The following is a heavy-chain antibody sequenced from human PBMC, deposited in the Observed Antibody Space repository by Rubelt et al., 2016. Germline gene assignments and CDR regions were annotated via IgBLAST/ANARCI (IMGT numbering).Heavy chain of an antibody. Sequence: QVQLVQSGAEVKKPGASVKVSCKASGYTFTSYAMHWVRQAPGQRLEWMGWINAGNGNTKYSQKFQGRVTITRDTSASTAYMELSSLRSEDTAVYYCARDGSSSRYYYGMDVWGQGTTVTVSS. CDR2: INAGNGNT. V-gene: IGHV1-3*01. D-gene: IGHD2-15*01. CDR1: GYTFTSYA. J-gene: IGHJ6*02. CDR3: ARDGSSSRYYYGMDV.